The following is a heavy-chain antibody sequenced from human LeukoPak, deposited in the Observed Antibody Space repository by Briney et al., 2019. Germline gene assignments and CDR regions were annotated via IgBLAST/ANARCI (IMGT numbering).Heavy chain of an antibody. D-gene: IGHD2-2*01. V-gene: IGHV4-30-2*01. Sequence: SETLSLTCTVSGGSISSGGYYWSWIRQPPGKGLQWIGYIYHSGSTYYNPSLKSRVTISVDRSKNQFSLKLSSVTAADTAVYYCARGGVVVPAAPLDPWGQGTLVTVSS. CDR1: GGSISSGGYY. J-gene: IGHJ5*02. CDR3: ARGGVVVPAAPLDP. CDR2: IYHSGST.